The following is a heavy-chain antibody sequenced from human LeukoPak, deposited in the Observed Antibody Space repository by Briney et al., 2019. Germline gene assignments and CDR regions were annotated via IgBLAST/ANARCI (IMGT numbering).Heavy chain of an antibody. CDR2: INHSGST. Sequence: SETLSLTCTVSGGSITSSSYYWSWIRQPPGKGLEWIGEINHSGSTNYNPSLKSRVTISVDTSKNQFSLKLSSVTAADTAVYYCARGYGDLGYWGQGTLVTVSS. J-gene: IGHJ4*02. CDR3: ARGYGDLGY. CDR1: GGSITSSSYY. V-gene: IGHV4-39*07. D-gene: IGHD4-17*01.